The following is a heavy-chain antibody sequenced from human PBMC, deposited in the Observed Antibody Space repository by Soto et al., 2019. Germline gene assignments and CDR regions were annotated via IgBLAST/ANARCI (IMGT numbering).Heavy chain of an antibody. CDR3: ARRLQWQLRPLDS. CDR2: INTLSSAI. CDR1: GFTFSDYY. Sequence: LRLSCAGSGFTFSDYYMTWIRQAPGKGLEWVSYINTLSSAIYYADSVKGRFTISRDNAKNSLYLQMNSLRAEDAAVYYCARRLQWQLRPLDSWGRGTLVTVSS. J-gene: IGHJ4*02. D-gene: IGHD6-19*01. V-gene: IGHV3-11*01.